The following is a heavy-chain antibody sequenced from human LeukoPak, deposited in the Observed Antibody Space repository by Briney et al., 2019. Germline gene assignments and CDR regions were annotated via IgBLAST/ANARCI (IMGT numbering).Heavy chain of an antibody. CDR1: GYTFTGYY. CDR3: ARQVTTDFDY. V-gene: IGHV1-69*02. Sequence: ASVKVSCKASGYTFTGYYMHWVRQAPGQGLEWMGRIIPILGIANYAQKFQGRVTITADKSTSTAYMELSSLRSEDTAVYYCARQVTTDFDYWGQGTLVTVSS. CDR2: IIPILGIA. D-gene: IGHD4-17*01. J-gene: IGHJ4*02.